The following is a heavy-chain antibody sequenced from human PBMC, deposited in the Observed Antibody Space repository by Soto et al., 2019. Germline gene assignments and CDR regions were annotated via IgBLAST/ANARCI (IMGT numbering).Heavy chain of an antibody. CDR3: VRLVGNSWLDH. D-gene: IGHD3-9*01. CDR1: GDSVSSNSAV. CDR2: TYYRSQWHY. Sequence: QVQLQQSGPGLVKPSQTLSLTCAISGDSVSSNSAVWNWIRQSPSRGLEWLGRTYYRSQWHYEYAVFVQSRISIDPDTSKNQFSLQLNSVTPEYTAVYYCVRLVGNSWLDHWGQGTLVTVSS. J-gene: IGHJ4*02. V-gene: IGHV6-1*01.